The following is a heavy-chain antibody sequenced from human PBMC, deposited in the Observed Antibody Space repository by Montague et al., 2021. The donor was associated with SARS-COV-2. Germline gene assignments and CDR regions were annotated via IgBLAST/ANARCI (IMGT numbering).Heavy chain of an antibody. CDR1: GGSISGDNYY. D-gene: IGHD7-27*01. V-gene: IGHV4-31*03. CDR3: ARNRGWGSRGAGYIDL. CDR2: IYYTGST. Sequence: TLSLTCTVSGGSISGDNYYWTWIRQHPGKGLEWIACIYYTGSTYYNPSLQSRLRTSLDTSKNQFSLTLTSVTAADTAIYYCARNRGWGSRGAGYIDLWGRGTRVTVSS. J-gene: IGHJ2*01.